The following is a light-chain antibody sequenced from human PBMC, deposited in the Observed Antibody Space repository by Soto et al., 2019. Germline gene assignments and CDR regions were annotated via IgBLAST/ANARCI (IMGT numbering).Light chain of an antibody. V-gene: IGLV2-14*01. CDR3: ISYTANNTWV. CDR1: SSDVGGYKY. Sequence: QSALTQPASVSGSPGQSITISCTGTSSDVGGYKYVSWHQQHPGKAPKLTIYEVSNRPAGVSNRFSGSKSGNTASLTISGLQAEDEADYYCISYTANNTWVFGGGTKLTVL. CDR2: EVS. J-gene: IGLJ3*02.